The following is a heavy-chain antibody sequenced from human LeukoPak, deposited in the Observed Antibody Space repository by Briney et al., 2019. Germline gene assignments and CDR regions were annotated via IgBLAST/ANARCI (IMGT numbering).Heavy chain of an antibody. J-gene: IGHJ5*02. CDR1: GGSFSGYY. CDR3: ARGVTTGTTYYQIRNWLDP. CDR2: INHSGST. Sequence: SETMSLTCAVYGGSFSGYYCSWIRQPPGKGLEWIGVINHSGSTNYTPTLKSRVTITADTSTNKFSLTLRSVTAADTAVYYCARGVTTGTTYYQIRNWLDPWGQGTLVTVS. V-gene: IGHV4-34*01. D-gene: IGHD1-1*01.